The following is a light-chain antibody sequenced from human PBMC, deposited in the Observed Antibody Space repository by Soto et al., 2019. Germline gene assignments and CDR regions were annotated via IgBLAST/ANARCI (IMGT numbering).Light chain of an antibody. CDR3: QQYDSYRT. V-gene: IGKV1-8*01. CDR2: AAS. J-gene: IGKJ1*01. Sequence: AIRMTQSPSSLSASTGDRVTITCRSSQGISSYLAWYQQKPGKAPKLLIYAASTLQSGVPSRFSGSVSGTEITLTISCLQSEYFATYYCQQYDSYRTFGQGTKVEIK. CDR1: QGISSY.